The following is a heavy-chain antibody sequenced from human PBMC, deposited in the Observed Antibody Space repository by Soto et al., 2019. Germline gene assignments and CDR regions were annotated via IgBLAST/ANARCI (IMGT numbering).Heavy chain of an antibody. D-gene: IGHD3-9*01. CDR2: IIPIFGTA. Sequence: SVKVSCKASGGTFSSYAISWVRQAPGQGLEWMGGIIPIFGTANYAQKFQGRVTITADESTSTAYMELSSLRSEDTAVYYCARDILTGSLQAFDIWGQGTMVTVSS. CDR1: GGTFSSYA. V-gene: IGHV1-69*13. CDR3: ARDILTGSLQAFDI. J-gene: IGHJ3*02.